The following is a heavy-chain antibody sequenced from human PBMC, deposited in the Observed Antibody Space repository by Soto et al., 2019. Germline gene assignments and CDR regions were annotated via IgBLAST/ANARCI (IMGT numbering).Heavy chain of an antibody. CDR3: ARDAGWMELIWDYFDY. D-gene: IGHD2-2*01. CDR1: GYTFTSYS. Sequence: ASLKVSCKASGYTFTSYSMHWVRQAPGQRLEWMGWINAGNGNTKYSQKFQGRVTITRDTSASTAYMELSSLRSEDTAVYYCARDAGWMELIWDYFDYWGQGTLVKVSS. CDR2: INAGNGNT. J-gene: IGHJ4*02. V-gene: IGHV1-3*01.